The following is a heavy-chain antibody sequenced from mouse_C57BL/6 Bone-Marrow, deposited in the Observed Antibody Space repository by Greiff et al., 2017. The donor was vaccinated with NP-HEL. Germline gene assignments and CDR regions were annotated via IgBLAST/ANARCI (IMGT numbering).Heavy chain of an antibody. J-gene: IGHJ1*03. CDR1: GFSLTSYG. V-gene: IGHV2-2*01. CDR3: ARNGDLLWLRPLYFDV. CDR2: IWSGGST. D-gene: IGHD2-2*01. Sequence: QVHVKQSGPGLVQPSQSLSITCTVSGFSLTSYGVHWVRQSPGKGLEWLGVIWSGGSTDYNAAFISRLSISKDNSKSQVFFKMNSLQADDTAIYYCARNGDLLWLRPLYFDVWGTGTTVTVSS.